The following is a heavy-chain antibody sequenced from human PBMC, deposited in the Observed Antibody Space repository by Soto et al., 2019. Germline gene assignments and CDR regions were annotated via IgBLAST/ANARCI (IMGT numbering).Heavy chain of an antibody. CDR2: IIPIFGTA. Sequence: QVQLVQSGAEVKKPGSSVKVSCKASGGTFSSYAISWVRQAPGQGLEWMGGIIPIFGTANYAQKFQGRVTITADESTSTAYMELSSLISEDTALYYWARVRRSIVGATYYFLYGGQGTLVTVSS. J-gene: IGHJ4*02. V-gene: IGHV1-69*12. D-gene: IGHD1-26*01. CDR3: ARVRRSIVGATYYFLY. CDR1: GGTFSSYA.